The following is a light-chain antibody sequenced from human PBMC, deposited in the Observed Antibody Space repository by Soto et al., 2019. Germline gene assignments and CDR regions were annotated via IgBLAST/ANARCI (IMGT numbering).Light chain of an antibody. CDR1: QSVSSY. CDR2: DAS. Sequence: ETVLTQSPATLSLSPGERATLSCRASQSVSSYLAWYQQKPGQAHRLLIYDASNRATGIQARFSGSGSGTDFTLTIRSLEPADFAVYYCKQRSNWPLTFGGGTKVDIK. J-gene: IGKJ4*01. CDR3: KQRSNWPLT. V-gene: IGKV3-11*01.